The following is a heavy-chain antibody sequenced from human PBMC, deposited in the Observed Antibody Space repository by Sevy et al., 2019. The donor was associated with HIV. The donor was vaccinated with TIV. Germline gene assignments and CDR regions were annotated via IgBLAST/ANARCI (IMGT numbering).Heavy chain of an antibody. D-gene: IGHD3-22*01. Sequence: GGSLRLSCAASGFTFSSYGMHWVRQAPGKGLEWVAVISYDGSNKYYADSVKGRFTISRDNSKNTLYLQMNSLRAEDTAVYYYANPYYYDNSGRNDAFDIWGQGTMVTVSS. V-gene: IGHV3-30*18. CDR2: ISYDGSNK. J-gene: IGHJ3*02. CDR1: GFTFSSYG. CDR3: ANPYYYDNSGRNDAFDI.